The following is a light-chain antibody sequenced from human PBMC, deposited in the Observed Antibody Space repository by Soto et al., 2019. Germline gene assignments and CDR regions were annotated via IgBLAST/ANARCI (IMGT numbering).Light chain of an antibody. J-gene: IGKJ5*01. CDR3: QKFNTAPLT. CDR1: QDISVY. V-gene: IGKV1-27*01. CDR2: SAS. Sequence: DIQMTQSPSSLSASVGDRVTITCRASQDISVYLAWYQQKPGKVPKLLIYSASTLQSGVPSRFSGSGSGTDFTLPNSSLQPEDVATYYCQKFNTAPLTFGQGTRLEIK.